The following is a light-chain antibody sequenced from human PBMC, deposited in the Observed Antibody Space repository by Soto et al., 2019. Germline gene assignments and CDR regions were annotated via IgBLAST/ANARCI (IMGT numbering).Light chain of an antibody. CDR2: KAS. CDR1: QSLSYW. Sequence: DIQMTQSPSTLSASVGDTVTITCRASQSLSYWLAWYQQKPGQAPKLLIHKASTLESGVQSRFSGSGSGTEFTLTISSLQPDDFATFYCQQYDRFPYTFGQGNKMEIK. J-gene: IGKJ2*01. V-gene: IGKV1-5*03. CDR3: QQYDRFPYT.